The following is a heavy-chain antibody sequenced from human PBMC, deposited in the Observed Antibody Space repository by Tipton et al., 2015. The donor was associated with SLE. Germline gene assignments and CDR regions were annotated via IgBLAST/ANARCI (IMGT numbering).Heavy chain of an antibody. Sequence: TLSLTCTVSGGSISSSDHYWAWIRQSPGKGLELIGNIYFGGDTYYSPSLKSRVSISIDTSTNQFSLTLSSVTAADTAVYYCARGCSSITCYYYFYMDVWGKGTTVTVSS. J-gene: IGHJ6*03. CDR3: ARGCSSITCYYYFYMDV. CDR1: GGSISSSDHY. CDR2: IYFGGDT. V-gene: IGHV4-39*07. D-gene: IGHD2-2*01.